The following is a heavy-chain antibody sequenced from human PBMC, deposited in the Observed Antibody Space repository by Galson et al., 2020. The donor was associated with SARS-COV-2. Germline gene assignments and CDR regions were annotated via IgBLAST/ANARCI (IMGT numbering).Heavy chain of an antibody. CDR2: IYYSGST. V-gene: IGHV4-30-4*01. D-gene: IGHD2-2*01. CDR1: GGSISSGDYY. Sequence: SETLSLTCTVSGGSISSGDYYWSWIRQPPGKGLEWIGYIYYSGSTYYNPSLKSRVTISVDTSKNQFSLKLSSVTAADTAVYYCARDEAVVVPAAIFTPAATNGMDVWGQGTTVTVSS. J-gene: IGHJ6*02. CDR3: ARDEAVVVPAAIFTPAATNGMDV.